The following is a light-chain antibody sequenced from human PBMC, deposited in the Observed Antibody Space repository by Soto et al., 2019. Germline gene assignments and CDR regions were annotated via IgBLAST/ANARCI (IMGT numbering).Light chain of an antibody. CDR1: QGISSY. Sequence: AIRITQSPSSFSASTGDRVTMTCRASQGISSYLAWYQQKPGKAPKLLIYAASTLQSGVPSRFSGSGSGTDFTLTISCLQSEDFATYYCQQYYSYPSITFGQGTRLEIK. CDR3: QQYYSYPSIT. J-gene: IGKJ5*01. V-gene: IGKV1-8*01. CDR2: AAS.